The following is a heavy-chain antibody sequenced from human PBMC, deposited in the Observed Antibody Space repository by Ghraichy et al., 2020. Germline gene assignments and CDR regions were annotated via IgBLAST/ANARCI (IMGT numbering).Heavy chain of an antibody. D-gene: IGHD2/OR15-2a*01. CDR1: GFTFSSYS. CDR3: ARKPVSLARDSYYYGMDV. J-gene: IGHJ6*02. CDR2: ISSSSSYI. Sequence: GGSLRLSCAASGFTFSSYSMNWVRQAPGKGLEWVSSISSSSSYIYYADSVKGRFTISRDNAKNSLYLQMNSLRAEDTAVYYCARKPVSLARDSYYYGMDVWGQGTTVTVSS. V-gene: IGHV3-21*01.